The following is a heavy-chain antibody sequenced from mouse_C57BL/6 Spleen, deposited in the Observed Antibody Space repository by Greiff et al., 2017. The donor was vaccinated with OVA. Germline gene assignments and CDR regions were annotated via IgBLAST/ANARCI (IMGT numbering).Heavy chain of an antibody. J-gene: IGHJ2*01. D-gene: IGHD2-2*01. CDR3: ARGYDGY. CDR1: GFTITDYY. Sequence: VQLQQSGAELVKPGASVKLSCTASGFTITDYYMNWVKQRPEQGLEWIGRIDPEDGETKYAPKFPGKATITADTPSNTAYLQRSSLTSEETAVYYCARGYDGYWGQGTTLTVSS. V-gene: IGHV14-2*01. CDR2: IDPEDGET.